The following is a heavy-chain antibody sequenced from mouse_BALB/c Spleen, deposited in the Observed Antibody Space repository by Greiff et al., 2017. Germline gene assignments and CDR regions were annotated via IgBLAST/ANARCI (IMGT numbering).Heavy chain of an antibody. D-gene: IGHD2-14*01. CDR1: GFNIKDYY. Sequence: EVQLQQSGAELVRSGASVKLSCTASGFNIKDYYMHWVKQRPEQGLEWIGWIDPENGDTEYAPKFQGKATMTADTSSNTAYLQLSSLTSEDTAVYYCNALGSYYRYYFDYWGQGTTLTVSS. V-gene: IGHV14-4*02. CDR2: IDPENGDT. CDR3: NALGSYYRYYFDY. J-gene: IGHJ2*01.